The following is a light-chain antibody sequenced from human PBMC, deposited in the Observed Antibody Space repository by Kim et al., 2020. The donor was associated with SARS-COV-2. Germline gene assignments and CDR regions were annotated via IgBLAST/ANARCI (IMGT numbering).Light chain of an antibody. J-gene: IGLJ1*01. V-gene: IGLV2-14*04. CDR1: SSDGGGYNY. CDR3: SSYTSSSTPYV. CDR2: DVS. Sequence: SITISCTGTSSDGGGYNYVSWYQQHPGKAPKLMIYDVSKRPSGVSNRFSGSKSGNTASLTISGLQAEDEADYYCSSYTSSSTPYVFGTGTKVTVL.